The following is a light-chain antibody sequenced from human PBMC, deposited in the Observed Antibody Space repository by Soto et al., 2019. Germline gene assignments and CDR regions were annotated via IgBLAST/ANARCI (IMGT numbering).Light chain of an antibody. CDR1: TGAVTSGYY. CDR3: LLYYGGAVV. V-gene: IGLV7-43*01. J-gene: IGLJ2*01. Sequence: QAVVTQEPSLTVSPGGTVTLTCASSTGAVTSGYYPNWFQQKPGQAPRTLIYSTSNKHPWTPARFSGSLLGGKAALPLSGVQPEDEAEYYCLLYYGGAVVFGGGTKLTVL. CDR2: STS.